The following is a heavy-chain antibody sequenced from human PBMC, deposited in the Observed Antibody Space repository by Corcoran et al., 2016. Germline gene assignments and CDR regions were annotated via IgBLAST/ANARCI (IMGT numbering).Heavy chain of an antibody. CDR2: INPNSGGT. J-gene: IGHJ4*02. V-gene: IGHV1-2*02. Sequence: QVQLVQSGAEVKKPGASVKVSCQASGYTFTGYYIHWLRQAPGQGLEWMGWINPNSGGTNYGQKFQGRVTMTRDTSISTAYMELSRLTSDDTALYYCARETPRDGGHEVDSWGQGTLVTVSS. CDR1: GYTFTGYY. CDR3: ARETPRDGGHEVDS.